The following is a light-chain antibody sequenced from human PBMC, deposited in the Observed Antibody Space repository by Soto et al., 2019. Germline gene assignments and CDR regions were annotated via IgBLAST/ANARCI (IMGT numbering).Light chain of an antibody. CDR3: QQYNNWPYT. V-gene: IGKV3-15*01. Sequence: EIVMTQSPATLSVSPGERATLSCRASQSISSNLAWYQQKPGQAPRLLIYRASSRATGLPARFSGSGSGTEFTLTISSLQSEDFAVYYCQQYNNWPYTFGQGTKLEI. CDR1: QSISSN. J-gene: IGKJ2*01. CDR2: RAS.